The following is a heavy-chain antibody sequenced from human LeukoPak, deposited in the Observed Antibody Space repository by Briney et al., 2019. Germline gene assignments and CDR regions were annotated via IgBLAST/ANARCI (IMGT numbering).Heavy chain of an antibody. V-gene: IGHV3-21*04. D-gene: IGHD4-17*01. CDR2: ITRSSTYI. CDR1: GFTFSTYN. Sequence: QSGGSLRLSCAASGFTFSTYNMNWVRQAPGKGLEWVSSITRSSTYIYYADSVKGRFTISRDNAKNSLYLQMNSLRAEDTAVYYCARESTVTTADYYYYYMDVWGKGTTVTISS. CDR3: ARESTVTTADYYYYYMDV. J-gene: IGHJ6*03.